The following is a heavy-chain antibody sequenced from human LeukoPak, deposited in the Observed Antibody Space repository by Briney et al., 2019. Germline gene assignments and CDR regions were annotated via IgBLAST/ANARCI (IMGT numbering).Heavy chain of an antibody. CDR2: LYYSGRT. V-gene: IGHV4-59*01. CDR1: DGSISTYY. CDR3: ARGVAGSGSMPNY. J-gene: IGHJ4*02. Sequence: SETLSLTCTVADGSISTYYWMWIRQPPGKGLEWIGYLYYSGRTKYSSSLNSRVTISEDTSKNQASLKLKSMTAADTAVYYCARGVAGSGSMPNYWGQGTLVTVSS. D-gene: IGHD1-26*01.